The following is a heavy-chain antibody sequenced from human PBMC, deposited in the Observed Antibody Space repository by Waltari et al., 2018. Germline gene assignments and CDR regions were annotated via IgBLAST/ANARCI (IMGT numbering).Heavy chain of an antibody. CDR1: GYTFSDYY. V-gene: IGHV1-2*06. CDR3: ARGGADYYDSNGPFDF. Sequence: QVQLVQSGAEVKKPGASIKVSCKASGYTFSDYYIHWVRQAPGHGLEWMGRINPHGGAKNSLGKFQVRVTITRDTSISTAFMELTSLTSDDTAIYYCARGGADYYDSNGPFDFWGQGTLVSVS. D-gene: IGHD3-22*01. J-gene: IGHJ4*02. CDR2: INPHGGAK.